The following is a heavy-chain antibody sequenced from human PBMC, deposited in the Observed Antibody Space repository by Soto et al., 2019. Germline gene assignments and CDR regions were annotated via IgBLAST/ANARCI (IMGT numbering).Heavy chain of an antibody. D-gene: IGHD3-9*01. CDR3: AHIHFEMLTGQFDS. CDR1: GFSLTNTGVT. Sequence: QITLKESGPSLVKPTQTLTLTCTFSGFSLTNTGVTVGWIRQPPGKSLEWLALVYWHDDKRYNPSLRNRLTIDKDTAKNRVVRTLANVGPVDTATYYCAHIHFEMLTGQFDSWGRGTLVNVSS. J-gene: IGHJ5*01. CDR2: VYWHDDK. V-gene: IGHV2-5*01.